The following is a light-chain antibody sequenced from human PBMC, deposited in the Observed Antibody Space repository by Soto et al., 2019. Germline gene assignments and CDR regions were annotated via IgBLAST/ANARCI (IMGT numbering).Light chain of an antibody. Sequence: QSALTQPASVSGSPGQSITVFCTGTSSDVGGYNFVSWYQQHPGKAPKLMLYDVSHRPSGVSNRFSGSKSGNTASLTISGLHTEDEADYYCRSYSSSSTLVFGSGTKVNVL. CDR1: SSDVGGYNF. CDR2: DVS. CDR3: RSYSSSSTLV. J-gene: IGLJ1*01. V-gene: IGLV2-14*03.